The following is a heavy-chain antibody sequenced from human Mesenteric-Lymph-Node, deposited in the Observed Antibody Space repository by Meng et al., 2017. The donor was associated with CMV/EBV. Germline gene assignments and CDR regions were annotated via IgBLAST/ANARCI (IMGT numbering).Heavy chain of an antibody. V-gene: IGHV4-61*01. CDR3: ARESPKYSGYEASYFDY. CDR1: GGSVSSGSYY. D-gene: IGHD5-12*01. Sequence: SETLSLTCTVSGGSVSSGSYYWSWIRQPPGKGLEWIGYIYYSGSTNYNPSLKSRVTISVDTSKNQFSLKLSSVTAADTAVYYCARESPKYSGYEASYFDYWGQGTLVTVSS. CDR2: IYYSGST. J-gene: IGHJ4*02.